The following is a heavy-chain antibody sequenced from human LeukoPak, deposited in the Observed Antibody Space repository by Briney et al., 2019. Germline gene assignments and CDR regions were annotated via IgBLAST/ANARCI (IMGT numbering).Heavy chain of an antibody. Sequence: SETLSLTCAVYGGSFSGYYWSWIRQPPGKGLEWIGEINHSGSTNYNPSLKSRVTMSVDTSKNQFSLKLSSVTAADTAVYYCARAPINYYGSGSYFYYYYMDVWGKGTTVTVSS. J-gene: IGHJ6*03. CDR1: GGSFSGYY. D-gene: IGHD3-10*01. V-gene: IGHV4-34*01. CDR2: INHSGST. CDR3: ARAPINYYGSGSYFYYYYMDV.